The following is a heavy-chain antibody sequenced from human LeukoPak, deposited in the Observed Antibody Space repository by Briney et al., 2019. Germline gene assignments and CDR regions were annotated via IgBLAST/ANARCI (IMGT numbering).Heavy chain of an antibody. CDR2: ISSDGGRT. D-gene: IGHD1-26*01. J-gene: IGHJ4*02. CDR1: GFPFSSFA. CDR3: VKDPSGNYFYFYY. V-gene: IGHV3-64D*09. Sequence: GGSLRLSCSASGFPFSSFAMFWVRQAPGKGLEYVSGISSDGGRTNYADSVKARFTISRDNSKVTLYLQMTSLRPVDTAIYYCVKDPSGNYFYFYYWGQGTLVTVSS.